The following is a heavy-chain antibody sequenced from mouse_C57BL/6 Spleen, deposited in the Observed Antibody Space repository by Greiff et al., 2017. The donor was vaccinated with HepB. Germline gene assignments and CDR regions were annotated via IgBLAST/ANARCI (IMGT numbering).Heavy chain of an antibody. CDR1: GYTFTSYW. CDR2: IDPSDSYT. CDR3: ARRHFDGYPWFAY. J-gene: IGHJ3*01. D-gene: IGHD2-3*01. Sequence: VQLQQPGAELVMPGASVKLSCKASGYTFTSYWMHWVKQRPGQGLEWIGEIDPSDSYTNYNQKFKVKSTLTVDKSSSTAYMQLSSLTSEDSAVYYCARRHFDGYPWFAYWGQGTLVTVSA. V-gene: IGHV1-69*01.